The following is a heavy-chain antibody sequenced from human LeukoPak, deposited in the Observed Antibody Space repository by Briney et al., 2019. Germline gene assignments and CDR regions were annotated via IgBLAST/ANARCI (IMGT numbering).Heavy chain of an antibody. CDR3: ARILEWLFYVDY. J-gene: IGHJ4*02. D-gene: IGHD3-3*01. V-gene: IGHV4-39*01. CDR1: GGSISSSSYY. CDR2: IYYSGST. Sequence: KPSETLSLTCTVSGGSISSSSYYWGWIRQPPGKGLEWIGSIYYSGSTYYNPSLKSRVTISVDTSKNQFSLKLSSVTAADTAVYYCARILEWLFYVDYWGQGTLVTVSS.